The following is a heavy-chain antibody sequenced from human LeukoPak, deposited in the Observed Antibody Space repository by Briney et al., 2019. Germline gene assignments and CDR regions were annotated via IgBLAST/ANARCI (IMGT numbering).Heavy chain of an antibody. CDR2: ISSTSSYI. CDR1: GFNFRTFS. D-gene: IGHD6-13*01. J-gene: IGHJ4*02. CDR3: ARGPSGYSSSWTTLIDY. Sequence: GGSLRLSCVVSGFNFRTFSMNWVRQVPGKGPEWVSSISSTSSYIYYGDAVRGRFTVFRDNAKNSVYLQMNSLRVDDTAVYYCARGPSGYSSSWTTLIDYWGQGTLVTVSS. V-gene: IGHV3-21*06.